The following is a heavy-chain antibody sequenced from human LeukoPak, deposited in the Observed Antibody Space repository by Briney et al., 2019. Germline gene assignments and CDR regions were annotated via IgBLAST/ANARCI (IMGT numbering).Heavy chain of an antibody. D-gene: IGHD2-2*01. CDR2: ISAYNGNT. CDR3: ARVGYCSSTSCLDGAFDI. V-gene: IGHV1-18*01. J-gene: IGHJ3*02. Sequence: ASVKVSCKASGYIFTSYGISWVRQAPGQGLEWMGWISAYNGNTNYAQKLQGRVTMTTDTSTSTAYMELRSLRSDDAAVYYCARVGYCSSTSCLDGAFDIWGQGTMVTVSS. CDR1: GYIFTSYG.